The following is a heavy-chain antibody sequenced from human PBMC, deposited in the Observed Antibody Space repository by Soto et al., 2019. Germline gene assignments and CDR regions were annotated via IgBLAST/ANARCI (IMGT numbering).Heavy chain of an antibody. Sequence: SETLSLTCTVSGGSISSYYWSWIRQPPGKGLEWIGYIYYSGSTSYNPSLKSRVTMSVDTSKNQFSLKLNSVTAADTAVYYCARRAVDGDYPTNYYMDVWGKGTTVTVSS. D-gene: IGHD4-17*01. CDR3: ARRAVDGDYPTNYYMDV. CDR2: IYYSGST. V-gene: IGHV4-59*08. CDR1: GGSISSYY. J-gene: IGHJ6*03.